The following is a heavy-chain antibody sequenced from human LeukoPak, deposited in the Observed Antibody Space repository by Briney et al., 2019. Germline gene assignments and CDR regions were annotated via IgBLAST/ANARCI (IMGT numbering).Heavy chain of an antibody. CDR1: GGSFSGYY. D-gene: IGHD2-21*02. J-gene: IGHJ4*02. CDR3: AQDCGGDCENNDY. V-gene: IGHV4-34*01. Sequence: SETLSLTCAVYGGSFSGYYWSWIRQPPGKGLEWIGGINHSGSTNYNPSLKSRVTISVDTSKNQFSLKLSSVTAADTAVYYCAQDCGGDCENNDYWGQGTLVTVSS. CDR2: INHSGST.